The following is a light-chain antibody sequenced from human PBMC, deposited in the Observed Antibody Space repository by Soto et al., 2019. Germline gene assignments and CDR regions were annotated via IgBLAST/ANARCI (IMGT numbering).Light chain of an antibody. Sequence: AIQMTQSPSSLSASVGDRVTISCRASQAIRNDLGWYQQKPGKAPKPLIYAKSSLQSGVPSRFSGSGSGTDFTLTISSLQPEDFETYYCLQDFSYPLTFGGGTTVELK. CDR3: LQDFSYPLT. J-gene: IGKJ4*01. CDR2: AKS. CDR1: QAIRND. V-gene: IGKV1-6*01.